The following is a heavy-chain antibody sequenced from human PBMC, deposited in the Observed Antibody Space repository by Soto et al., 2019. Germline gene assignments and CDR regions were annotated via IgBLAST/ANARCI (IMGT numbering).Heavy chain of an antibody. D-gene: IGHD6-19*01. CDR2: ISGSGDST. CDR3: AKSRTGWYVFDD. J-gene: IGHJ4*02. Sequence: EVQLLESGGGLVQPGESLRLSCVASGFTFSTCAMSWVRQAPGKGLEWVSFISGSGDSTTYAGSVKGRFTISRDNSNNKLYLQINSLRAEDTAVYYCAKSRTGWYVFDDWGQGTLVTISS. V-gene: IGHV3-23*01. CDR1: GFTFSTCA.